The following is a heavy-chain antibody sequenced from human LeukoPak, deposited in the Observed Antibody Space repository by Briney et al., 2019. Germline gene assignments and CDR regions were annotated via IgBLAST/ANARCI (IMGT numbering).Heavy chain of an antibody. CDR2: IFTSGRT. Sequence: SETLSLTCTVSGGSISSYCSSWVRQSPGKGLEWIGYIFTSGRTDYNPSLKSRVTMSVDTSKNQLSMELRFLTAADTAVYYCATSHDVKTAPYDLWGQGTLVTVSS. V-gene: IGHV4-4*09. J-gene: IGHJ5*02. CDR1: GGSISSYC. D-gene: IGHD2-21*01. CDR3: ATSHDVKTAPYDL.